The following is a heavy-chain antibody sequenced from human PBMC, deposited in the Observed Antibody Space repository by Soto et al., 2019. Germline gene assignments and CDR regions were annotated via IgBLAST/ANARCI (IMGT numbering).Heavy chain of an antibody. V-gene: IGHV3-30-3*01. CDR1: GFTFSSYA. Sequence: QVQLVESGGGVVQPGRSLRLSCAASGFTFSSYAMHWVRQAPGKGLEWVAVISYDGSNKYYADSVKGRFSISRDNSKNTLYPQMNSLRAEDTAVYYCARDSDDCYYFDYWGQGSLVTVS. CDR2: ISYDGSNK. J-gene: IGHJ4*02. CDR3: ARDSDDCYYFDY. D-gene: IGHD2-21*02.